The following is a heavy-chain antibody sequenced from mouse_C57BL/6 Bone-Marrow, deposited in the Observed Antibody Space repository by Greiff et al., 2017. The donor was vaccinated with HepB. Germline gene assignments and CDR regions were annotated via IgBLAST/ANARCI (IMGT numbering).Heavy chain of an antibody. D-gene: IGHD1-1*01. CDR1: GYTFTSYW. CDR2: IYPGSGST. J-gene: IGHJ2*01. CDR3: ASSGSSPYYFDY. Sequence: QVQLQQPGAELVKPGASVKMSCKASGYTFTSYWMTWVKQRPGQGLEWIGDIYPGSGSTNYNEKFKSKASLTVDTSSSTAYMQLSSLTSEDSAVYYCASSGSSPYYFDYWGQGTTLTVSS. V-gene: IGHV1-55*01.